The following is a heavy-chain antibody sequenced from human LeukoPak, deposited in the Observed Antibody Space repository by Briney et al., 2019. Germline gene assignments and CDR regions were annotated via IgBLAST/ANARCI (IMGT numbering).Heavy chain of an antibody. Sequence: SVKVSCKASGGTFSSYAISWVRQAPGQGLEWMGGIIPIFGTANYAQKFQGRVTITADESTSTAYMELSSLRSEDTAVYYCARGREMATITDDRFDYWGQGTQGTVSS. V-gene: IGHV1-69*13. J-gene: IGHJ4*02. CDR3: ARGREMATITDDRFDY. D-gene: IGHD5-24*01. CDR1: GGTFSSYA. CDR2: IIPIFGTA.